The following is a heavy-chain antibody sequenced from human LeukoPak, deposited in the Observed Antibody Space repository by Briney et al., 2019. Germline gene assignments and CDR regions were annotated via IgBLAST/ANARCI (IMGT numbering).Heavy chain of an antibody. CDR3: ARGRIGGPKAPFDY. CDR2: IYYSGST. J-gene: IGHJ4*02. CDR1: GGSMYSHY. D-gene: IGHD3-16*01. V-gene: IGHV4-59*11. Sequence: SETLSLTCTVSGGSMYSHYWSWIRQPPGKGLEWIGYIYYSGSTTYNPSLKSRVTISVDTSSNQFSLNLSSVTAADTAVYYCARGRIGGPKAPFDYWGQGTLVTVSS.